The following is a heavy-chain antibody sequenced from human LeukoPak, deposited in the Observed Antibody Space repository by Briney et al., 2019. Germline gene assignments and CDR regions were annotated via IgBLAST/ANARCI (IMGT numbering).Heavy chain of an antibody. Sequence: GGSPRLSCAASGFTFSSYAMNWVRQAPGKGLEWVSAISGSAGRAYYADSVKGRFTISRDNSKNTLYLQMNSLRAEDTAVYYCAKEYSGTFSPFPSYFDCWGQGTLVTVSS. D-gene: IGHD1-26*01. J-gene: IGHJ4*02. CDR2: ISGSAGRA. CDR3: AKEYSGTFSPFPSYFDC. V-gene: IGHV3-23*01. CDR1: GFTFSSYA.